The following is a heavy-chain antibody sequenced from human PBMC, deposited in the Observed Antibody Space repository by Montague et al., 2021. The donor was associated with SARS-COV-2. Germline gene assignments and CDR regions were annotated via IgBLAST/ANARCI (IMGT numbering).Heavy chain of an antibody. CDR3: ARAQNTCFIANCVNYFDV. J-gene: IGHJ4*02. CDR2: IYYSGST. V-gene: IGHV4-59*01. Sequence: SETLSLTCTVSGGSISSYYWSWIRQPPGKGLEWIGYIYYSGSTNYNPSLKSRVTISVDTSKNQFSLHLSSVTAADTAIYFCARAQNTCFIANCVNYFDVWGLGALVTVSS. CDR1: GGSISSYY. D-gene: IGHD1-1*01.